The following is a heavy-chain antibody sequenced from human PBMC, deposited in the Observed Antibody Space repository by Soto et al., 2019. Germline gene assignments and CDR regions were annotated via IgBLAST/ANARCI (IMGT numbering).Heavy chain of an antibody. V-gene: IGHV3-13*01. J-gene: IGHJ4*02. Sequence: GGSLRLSCEASGFTFSGFDMHWVRQPTGKCLEWVSTIGTAGDTYYAVSVKGRFTISRDNAKNSLSLQMNSLRAGDTAVYYCARDPGVVGKGGYYWGQGXLVTVYS. CDR2: IGTAGDT. CDR3: ARDPGVVGKGGYY. CDR1: GFTFSGFD. D-gene: IGHD2-15*01.